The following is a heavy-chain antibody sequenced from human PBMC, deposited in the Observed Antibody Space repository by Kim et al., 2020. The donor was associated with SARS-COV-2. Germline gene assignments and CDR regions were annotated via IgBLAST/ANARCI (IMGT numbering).Heavy chain of an antibody. Sequence: ASVKVSCKASGYTFTSYAMHWVRQAPGQRLEWMGWINAGNGNTKYSQKFQGRVTITRDTSASTAYMELSSLRSEDTAVYYCARGAPLWQQLVVGGANFDYWGQGTLVTVSS. CDR3: ARGAPLWQQLVVGGANFDY. CDR1: GYTFTSYA. V-gene: IGHV1-3*01. J-gene: IGHJ4*02. CDR2: INAGNGNT. D-gene: IGHD6-13*01.